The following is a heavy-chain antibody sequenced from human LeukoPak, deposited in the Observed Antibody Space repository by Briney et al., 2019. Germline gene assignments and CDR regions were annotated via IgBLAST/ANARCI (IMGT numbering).Heavy chain of an antibody. CDR3: ARGDEYCSGGSCPLGY. CDR1: GYTFTGYY. CDR2: INPNSGGT. Sequence: GASVKVSCKASGYTFTGYYMHWVRQAPGQGLEWMGWINPNSGGTNYAQKLQGRVTMTTDTSTSTAYMELRSLRSDDTAVYYCARGDEYCSGGSCPLGYWGQGTLVTVSS. D-gene: IGHD2-15*01. J-gene: IGHJ4*02. V-gene: IGHV1-2*02.